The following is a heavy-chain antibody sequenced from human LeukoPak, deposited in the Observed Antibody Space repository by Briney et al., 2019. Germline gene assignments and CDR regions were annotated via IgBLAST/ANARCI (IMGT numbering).Heavy chain of an antibody. J-gene: IGHJ5*02. Sequence: ETLSLTCTVSGYSISSGYYWGWIRQPPGKGLEWIGSISHSGSTYYKPSLKSRVTISVDTSKNQFSLKLRSVTAADTAVYYCARVTSRLGWFDPWGQGTLGTVSS. CDR3: ARVTSRLGWFDP. D-gene: IGHD1-14*01. CDR1: GYSISSGYY. CDR2: ISHSGST. V-gene: IGHV4-38-2*02.